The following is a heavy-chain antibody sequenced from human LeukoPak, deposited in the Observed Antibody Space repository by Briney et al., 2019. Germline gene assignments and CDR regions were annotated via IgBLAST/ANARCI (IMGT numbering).Heavy chain of an antibody. D-gene: IGHD3-10*01. V-gene: IGHV4-34*01. Sequence: PSETLSLTCAVYGESFSFYYWSWIRQSPGKGLEWIGEINHSGSTNYNPSLKSRVTISVDTSKKQFSLKLSSVSAADTAVYYCARETPYGSGSYPFDYWGQGILVTVSS. CDR2: INHSGST. J-gene: IGHJ4*02. CDR3: ARETPYGSGSYPFDY. CDR1: GESFSFYY.